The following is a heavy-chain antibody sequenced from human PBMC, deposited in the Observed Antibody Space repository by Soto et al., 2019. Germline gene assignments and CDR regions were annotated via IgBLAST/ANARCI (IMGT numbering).Heavy chain of an antibody. J-gene: IGHJ6*02. D-gene: IGHD6-13*01. CDR1: GFNFNNDG. V-gene: IGHV3-33*01. Sequence: QVQLVESGGGVVQPGRSLRLSCAASGFNFNNDGMHWVRQAPGKGLEWVAVIWNDGNGYYYANSVKGRFTISRDNSKNTLYLQMSSLRAEDTAVYYCAIRQMSPPTRGAASARGGMDVWGQGTTVTVSS. CDR2: IWNDGNGY. CDR3: AIRQMSPPTRGAASARGGMDV.